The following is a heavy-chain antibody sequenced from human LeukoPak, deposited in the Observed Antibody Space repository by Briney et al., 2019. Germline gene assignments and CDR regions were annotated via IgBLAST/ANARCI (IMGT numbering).Heavy chain of an antibody. J-gene: IGHJ4*02. Sequence: SETLSLTCTASGGSISSSSYYWGWIRQPPGKGLEWIGSIYYSGSTYYNPSLKSRVTISVDTSKNQFSLKLSSVTAADTAVYYCARQAWIAARDYWGQGTLVTVSS. CDR3: ARQAWIAARDY. D-gene: IGHD6-6*01. CDR1: GGSISSSSYY. CDR2: IYYSGST. V-gene: IGHV4-39*01.